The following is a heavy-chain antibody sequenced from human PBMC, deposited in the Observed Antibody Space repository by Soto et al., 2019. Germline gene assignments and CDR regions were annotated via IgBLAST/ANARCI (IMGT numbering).Heavy chain of an antibody. CDR2: ISGSGGST. CDR3: ANQKRRYYYDR. Sequence: EVQLLESGGGLVQPGGSLRLSWAASGFTFSSYAMSWIRQAPGKGLEWVSAISGSGGSTYYADSVKGRFTISRDNSKNTLYLQMNSLRAEDTAVYYGANQKRRYYYDRWGQGTLVTVSS. D-gene: IGHD3-22*01. V-gene: IGHV3-23*01. CDR1: GFTFSSYA. J-gene: IGHJ4*02.